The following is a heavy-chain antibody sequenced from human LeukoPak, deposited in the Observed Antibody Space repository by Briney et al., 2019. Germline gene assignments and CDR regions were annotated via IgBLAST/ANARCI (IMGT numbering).Heavy chain of an antibody. CDR3: AKDRDGYNYSYYGMDV. D-gene: IGHD5-24*01. J-gene: IGHJ6*02. CDR2: ISGSGGST. V-gene: IGHV3-23*01. Sequence: GGSLRLSCAASGFTFSSYAMSWVRQAPGKGLEWVSAISGSGGSTYYADSVKGRFTISRDNSKNTLYLQMNSLRAEDTAVYYCAKDRDGYNYSYYGMDVWGQGTTVTVSS. CDR1: GFTFSSYA.